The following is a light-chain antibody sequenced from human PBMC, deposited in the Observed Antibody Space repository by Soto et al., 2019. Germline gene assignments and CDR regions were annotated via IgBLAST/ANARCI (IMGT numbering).Light chain of an antibody. Sequence: EIVLTQSPATLSLSPGERATLSCRASQSVSSYLAWYQRKPGQAPRLLIYDASNRATGIPARFSGSGSGTDFTLTISSLEPEDFALYYCQQRSTWLTFGGGTKVEIK. J-gene: IGKJ4*01. CDR2: DAS. CDR3: QQRSTWLT. V-gene: IGKV3-11*01. CDR1: QSVSSY.